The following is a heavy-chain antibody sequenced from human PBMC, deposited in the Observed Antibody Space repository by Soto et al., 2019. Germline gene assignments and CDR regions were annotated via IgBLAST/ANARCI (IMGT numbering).Heavy chain of an antibody. D-gene: IGHD2-2*01. J-gene: IGHJ4*02. Sequence: QSQTLSLTCAVYGGSFSGYYWSWIRQPPGKGLEWIGEINHSGSTNYNPSLKSRVTISVYTSKNQFSLKRGSVTAAGTAVYYCASIPRGVVPAATGSVRAVDSSYFDYWGQGTLVTVSS. CDR2: INHSGST. V-gene: IGHV4-34*01. CDR3: ASIPRGVVPAATGSVRAVDSSYFDY. CDR1: GGSFSGYY.